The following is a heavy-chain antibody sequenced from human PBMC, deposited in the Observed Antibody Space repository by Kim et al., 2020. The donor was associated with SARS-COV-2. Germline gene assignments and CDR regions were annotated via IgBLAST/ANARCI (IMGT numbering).Heavy chain of an antibody. CDR1: GFIFSNYE. CDR2: IKRGANQV. J-gene: IGHJ4*02. D-gene: IGHD1-1*01. Sequence: GGSLRLSCAASGFIFSNYEMNWVRQAPGKGLEWVSYIKRGANQVFYADSVKGRFTISRDNANNLLYLQMSSLRVEDTAIYYCVREESGTEIDYWGQGVLVAVSS. V-gene: IGHV3-48*03. CDR3: VREESGTEIDY.